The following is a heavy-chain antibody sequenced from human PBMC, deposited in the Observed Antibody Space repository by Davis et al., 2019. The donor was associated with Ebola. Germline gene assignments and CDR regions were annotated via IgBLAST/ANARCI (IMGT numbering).Heavy chain of an antibody. Sequence: AASVKVSCKASGYTFTSYGISWVRHAPGQGLEWMGWISAYNGNTNYAQKLQGRVTMTTDTSTSTAYMELTSLRSDDTAVSYCARDLLPPCSSTSCYNPYYYYGMDVWGQGTTVTVSS. V-gene: IGHV1-18*01. D-gene: IGHD2-2*02. CDR3: ARDLLPPCSSTSCYNPYYYYGMDV. CDR2: ISAYNGNT. CDR1: GYTFTSYG. J-gene: IGHJ6*02.